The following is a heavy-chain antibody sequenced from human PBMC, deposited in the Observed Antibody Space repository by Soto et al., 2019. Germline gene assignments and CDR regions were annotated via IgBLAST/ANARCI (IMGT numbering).Heavy chain of an antibody. CDR3: VRSLDIVVAPTPHHYYLYGLDV. Sequence: EVQILESGGGLVQPGGSLRLSCAASGFSFSRYAMSWVRQAPGKGLEWVSALTGSGINTYYADSLKGRFTISRDNSKNTLYLQMYSLRAEDTALYYCVRSLDIVVAPTPHHYYLYGLDVWGQGTTVTVSS. CDR2: LTGSGINT. V-gene: IGHV3-23*01. J-gene: IGHJ6*02. D-gene: IGHD2-2*01. CDR1: GFSFSRYA.